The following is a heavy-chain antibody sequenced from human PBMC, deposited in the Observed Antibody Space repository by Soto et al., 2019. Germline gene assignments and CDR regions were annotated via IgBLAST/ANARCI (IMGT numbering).Heavy chain of an antibody. Sequence: PGGSLRLSWAASGFTVSNNYMSWVRQAPGKGPEWVSGIYRGDGTYYADSVKGRFTISRDKSKNTLYLQMNSLRAEDTAVYYCARGAENYDILTGYSEGTLDYWGQGTLVTVSS. CDR1: GFTVSNNY. CDR3: ARGAENYDILTGYSEGTLDY. CDR2: IYRGDGT. V-gene: IGHV3-66*01. D-gene: IGHD3-9*01. J-gene: IGHJ4*02.